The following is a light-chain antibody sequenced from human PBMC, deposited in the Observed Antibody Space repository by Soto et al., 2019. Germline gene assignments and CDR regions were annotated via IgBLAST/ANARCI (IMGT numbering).Light chain of an antibody. J-gene: IGKJ5*01. Sequence: EIVLTQSPATLSLSPGERATLSCRASQSINSYLAWYQQKPGQAPRLLIYDASNRATGIPARFSGSASGTDFTLTISSLEPEDFAVYYCQQRKYWPPITFGQGTRLEIK. CDR2: DAS. CDR1: QSINSY. CDR3: QQRKYWPPIT. V-gene: IGKV3-11*01.